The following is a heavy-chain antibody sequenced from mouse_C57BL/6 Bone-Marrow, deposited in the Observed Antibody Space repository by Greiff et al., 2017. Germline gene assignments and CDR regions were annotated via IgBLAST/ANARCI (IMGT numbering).Heavy chain of an antibody. CDR2: IDPENGDT. D-gene: IGHD1-1*01. CDR3: TTSYYGSYFDY. J-gene: IGHJ2*02. V-gene: IGHV14-4*01. Sequence: EVKLMESGAELVRPGASVKLSCTASGFNIKDDYMHWVKQRPEQGLEWIGWIDPENGDTEYASKFQGKATITADTSSNTAYMQLSSLTFENTAVYYCTTSYYGSYFDYWGQGTSLTVSS. CDR1: GFNIKDDY.